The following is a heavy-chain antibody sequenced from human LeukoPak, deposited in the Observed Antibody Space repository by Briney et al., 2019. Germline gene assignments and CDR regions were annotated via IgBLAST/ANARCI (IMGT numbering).Heavy chain of an antibody. CDR3: ARDVRYASGWSTPES. V-gene: IGHV4-4*07. J-gene: IGHJ5*02. D-gene: IGHD6-19*01. CDR2: IYSSGSA. CDR1: GGSIINHY. Sequence: PSETLSLTCTVSGGSIINHYWSWIRQPAGKGLEWIGRIYSSGSANYSPSLKSRVSMSIDTPNNHFSLNLTSVTAADTALYFCARDVRYASGWSTPESWGQGTLVTVSS.